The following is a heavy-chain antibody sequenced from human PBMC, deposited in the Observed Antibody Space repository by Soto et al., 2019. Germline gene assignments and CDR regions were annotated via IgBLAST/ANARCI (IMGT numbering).Heavy chain of an antibody. CDR1: GGSIDSGAFS. CDR2: VTNSGTA. Sequence: PSETLSLTCAVSGGSIDSGAFSLSWIRQPPGKGLEWIGYVTNSGTAYSIPSLNGRLTLSVDSSQTQFSLKLTSVTAADSAFYYCARIHWAQSSLDYWGRGILVTVSS. V-gene: IGHV4-30-2*01. D-gene: IGHD6-19*01. CDR3: ARIHWAQSSLDY. J-gene: IGHJ4*02.